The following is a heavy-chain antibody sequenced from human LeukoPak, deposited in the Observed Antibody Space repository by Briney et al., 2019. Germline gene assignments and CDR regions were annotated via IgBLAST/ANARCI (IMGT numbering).Heavy chain of an antibody. J-gene: IGHJ4*02. CDR1: GFTFSAYH. CDR2: ISGSGGST. D-gene: IGHD6-19*01. V-gene: IGHV3-23*01. CDR3: AKRAPGGAVAVAYFDY. Sequence: GGSLRLSCASSGFTFSAYHMNWVRQAPGKGLEWVSAISGSGGSTYYADSVKGRFTISRDNSKNTLYLQMNSQRAEDTAVYYCAKRAPGGAVAVAYFDYWGQGTLVTVSS.